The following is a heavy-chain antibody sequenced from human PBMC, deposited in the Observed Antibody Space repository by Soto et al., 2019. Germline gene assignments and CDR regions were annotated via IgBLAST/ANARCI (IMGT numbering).Heavy chain of an antibody. J-gene: IGHJ5*02. V-gene: IGHV1-69*01. CDR2: IIPIFGTA. CDR3: ARPNYYYESRGYYDPKGNWFDP. CDR1: GGTLRSNG. Sequence: QEQLVQSGAEVKKPGSSVKVSCTASGGTLRSNGISWVRQAPGQGLEWMGGIIPIFGTANYAQKFQGRVTITADESTSTAYLELSSLRSEDTAVYYCARPNYYYESRGYYDPKGNWFDPWGQGTLVTVSS. D-gene: IGHD3-22*01.